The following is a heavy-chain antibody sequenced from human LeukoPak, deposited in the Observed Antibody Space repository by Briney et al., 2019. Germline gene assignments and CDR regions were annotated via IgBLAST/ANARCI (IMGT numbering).Heavy chain of an antibody. J-gene: IGHJ4*02. CDR3: ASGSYPDYFDY. V-gene: IGHV3-7*01. D-gene: IGHD1-26*01. CDR2: IKQDGSEK. CDR1: GFTFSSYW. Sequence: GGSLRLSCAASGFTFSSYWMGWVRQAPGKGLEWVANIKQDGSEKYYADSVKGRFTISRDNAKNSLYLQMNSLRAEDTAVYYCASGSYPDYFDYWGQGTLVTVSS.